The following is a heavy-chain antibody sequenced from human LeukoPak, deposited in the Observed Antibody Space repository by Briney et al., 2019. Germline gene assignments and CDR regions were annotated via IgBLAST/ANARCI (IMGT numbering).Heavy chain of an antibody. V-gene: IGHV1-3*01. D-gene: IGHD1-20*01. CDR1: GYTFTSYA. Sequence: ASVKVSCKASGYTFTSYAMHWVRQAPGQRLEWMGWINAGNGNTKYSQKFQGRVTITRDTSASTAYMELSSLRSEDTAVYYCARVWISITGTFYYFDYWGQGTLVTVSS. J-gene: IGHJ4*02. CDR3: ARVWISITGTFYYFDY. CDR2: INAGNGNT.